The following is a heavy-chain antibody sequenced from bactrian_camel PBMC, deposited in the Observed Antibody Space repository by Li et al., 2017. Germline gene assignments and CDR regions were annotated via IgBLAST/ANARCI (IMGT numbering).Heavy chain of an antibody. CDR1: GFTYSTYC. Sequence: HVQLVESGGGSVQTGGSLRLSCAASGFTYSTYCMGWFRQNPGEVRAAVAVVEGDGTIRYEESVKGRFTISTDNVKNILYLQMNSLKPEDTAMYYCAAKVVPPFISCTVLGRSTIPSNVYWGQGTQVTVS. CDR2: VEGDGTI. D-gene: IGHD6*01. J-gene: IGHJ4*01. CDR3: AAKVVPPFISCTVLGRSTIPSNVY. V-gene: IGHV3S26*01.